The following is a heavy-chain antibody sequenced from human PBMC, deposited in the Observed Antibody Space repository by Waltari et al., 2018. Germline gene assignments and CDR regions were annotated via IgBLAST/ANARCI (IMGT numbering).Heavy chain of an antibody. CDR1: GFTFSSYS. V-gene: IGHV3-48*04. J-gene: IGHJ3*02. CDR2: ISSSSSTI. Sequence: EVQLVESGGGLVQPGGSLRLSCAASGFTFSSYSMNWVRQAPGKGLEWVSYISSSSSTIYYADSVKGRFTISRDNAKNSLYLQMNSLRAEDTAVYYCARPTGVCAFDIWGQGTMVTVSS. D-gene: IGHD3-10*01. CDR3: ARPTGVCAFDI.